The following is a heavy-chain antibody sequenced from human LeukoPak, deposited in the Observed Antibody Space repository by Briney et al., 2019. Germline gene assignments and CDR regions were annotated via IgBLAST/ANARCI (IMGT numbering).Heavy chain of an antibody. D-gene: IGHD2-2*01. CDR3: ARIGHGLYQTFAS. CDR2: IHRHGSKE. CDR1: GYTLRAYC. V-gene: IGHV3-7*03. Sequence: RGGSLRLSCTTSGYTLRAYCVACVPDAPRGGVEWVANIHRHGSKENYVDSVMGRFTIYRDNTKNSVFIQMNSLSAEDTALYYCARIGHGLYQTFASWGHGTLITVSS. J-gene: IGHJ5*01.